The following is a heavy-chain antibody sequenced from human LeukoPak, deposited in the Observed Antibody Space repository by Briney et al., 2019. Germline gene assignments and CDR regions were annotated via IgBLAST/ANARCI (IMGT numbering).Heavy chain of an antibody. J-gene: IGHJ6*02. V-gene: IGHV1-18*01. CDR1: GGTFSSYG. CDR2: ISAYNGNT. Sequence: ASVKVSCKASGGTFSSYGISWVRQAPGQGLEWMGWISAYNGNTNYAQKLQGRVTMTTDTSTSTAYMELRSLRSDDTAVYYCARDLRLVGATWGYYYYYGMDVWGQGTTVTVSS. D-gene: IGHD1-26*01. CDR3: ARDLRLVGATWGYYYYYGMDV.